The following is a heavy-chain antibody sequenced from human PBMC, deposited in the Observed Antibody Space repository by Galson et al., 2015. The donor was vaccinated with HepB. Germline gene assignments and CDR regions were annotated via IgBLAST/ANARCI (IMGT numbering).Heavy chain of an antibody. Sequence: SVKVSCKASGYTFSSYDIHWVRQAPGQRLEWMAWINAGNGNTKYSQKFQGRLTITRDTSASTGYMELSSLRSEDTAVYYCARLGIDVVVVVETPDYYYYGMDVWGQGTTVTVSS. V-gene: IGHV1-3*01. CDR1: GYTFSSYD. D-gene: IGHD2-15*01. CDR3: ARLGIDVVVVVETPDYYYYGMDV. CDR2: INAGNGNT. J-gene: IGHJ6*02.